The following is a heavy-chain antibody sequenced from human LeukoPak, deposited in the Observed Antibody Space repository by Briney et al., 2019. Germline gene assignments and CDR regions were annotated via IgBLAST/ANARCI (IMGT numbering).Heavy chain of an antibody. CDR1: GFTFSNNY. D-gene: IGHD6-19*01. V-gene: IGHV3-53*01. J-gene: IGHJ4*02. CDR3: ARGVTNIAVGDY. Sequence: GGSLRLSCAASGFTFSNNYMNWVRQAPGKGLEWVSIMYSSGNTYYADSVEGRFTISRDNSKNMLYLQMNSLRAEDTAVYYCARGVTNIAVGDYWGQGTLVTVSS. CDR2: MYSSGNT.